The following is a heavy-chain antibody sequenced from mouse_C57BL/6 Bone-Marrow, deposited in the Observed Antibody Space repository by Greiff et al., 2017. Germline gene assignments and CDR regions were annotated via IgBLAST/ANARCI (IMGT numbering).Heavy chain of an antibody. D-gene: IGHD1-3*01. J-gene: IGHJ4*01. Sequence: QVQLQQSGAELARPGASVKLSCKASGYTFTSSGISWVKQRTGQGLEWIGEIYPRSGNTYYNEKFKGKDTLTADKSSSTAYMELRSLASEDSAVYFCASPPATKDYYAMDCWGPSTSVT. CDR3: ASPPATKDYYAMDC. V-gene: IGHV1-81*01. CDR1: GYTFTSSG. CDR2: IYPRSGNT.